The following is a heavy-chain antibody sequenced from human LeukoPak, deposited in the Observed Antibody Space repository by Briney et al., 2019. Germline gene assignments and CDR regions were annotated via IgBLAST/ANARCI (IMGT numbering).Heavy chain of an antibody. CDR3: ARDFWSGYYTED. Sequence: GGSLRLSCEFSGIIFSTYAMNWVRQAPGKGLEWISYISGCSSGSTSIIHYADSVKGRFTISRDNAKNSLHLQMDSLSAEDTAVYYCARDFWSGYYTEDWGQGALVIVSS. CDR1: GIIFSTYA. CDR2: ISGCSSGSTSII. D-gene: IGHD3-3*01. J-gene: IGHJ4*02. V-gene: IGHV3-48*04.